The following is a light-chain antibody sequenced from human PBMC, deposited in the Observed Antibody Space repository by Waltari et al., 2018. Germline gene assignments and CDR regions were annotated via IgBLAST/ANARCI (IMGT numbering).Light chain of an antibody. V-gene: IGKV1-9*01. CDR2: AAS. CDR1: QGISSY. J-gene: IGKJ3*01. CDR3: QQLNSYPRGLFT. Sequence: IQLTQSPSSLSASVGDRVTITCRASQGISSYLAWYQQKPGKAPKLLIYAASTLQSGVPSRFSGSGSGTDFTLTISSLQPEDFATYYCQQLNSYPRGLFTFGPGTKVYIK.